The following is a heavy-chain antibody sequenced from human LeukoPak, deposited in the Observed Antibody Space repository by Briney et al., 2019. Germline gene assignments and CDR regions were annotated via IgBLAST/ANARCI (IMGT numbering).Heavy chain of an antibody. V-gene: IGHV3-21*01. Sequence: GGSLRLSCAATGFTFSSYSINWVRQAPGKGLEWVSSISSSSSYIYYADSLKGRFTISRDNAKNSLYLQMNSLRAEDTAVYYCARDLGYCSGGSCYYYGMDVWGQGTTVTVSS. D-gene: IGHD2-15*01. CDR2: ISSSSSYI. J-gene: IGHJ6*02. CDR3: ARDLGYCSGGSCYYYGMDV. CDR1: GFTFSSYS.